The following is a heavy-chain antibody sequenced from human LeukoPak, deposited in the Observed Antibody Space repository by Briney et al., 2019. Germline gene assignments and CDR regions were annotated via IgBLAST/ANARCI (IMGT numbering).Heavy chain of an antibody. Sequence: GRSLRLSCAAAGFSVSSNYMSWVRQVPGTGLEWLSIIHSGGNTYYADSVKGRFTISRDNSQNTLFLQMNSLRVEDTAVYSCARVSLSSRDYFDFWGQGTLVTVSS. CDR1: GFSVSSNY. CDR3: ARVSLSSRDYFDF. V-gene: IGHV3-53*01. D-gene: IGHD6-19*01. CDR2: IHSGGNT. J-gene: IGHJ4*02.